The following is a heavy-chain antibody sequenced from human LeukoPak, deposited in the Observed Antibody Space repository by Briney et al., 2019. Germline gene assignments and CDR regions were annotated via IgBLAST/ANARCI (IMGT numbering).Heavy chain of an antibody. D-gene: IGHD2-2*01. CDR2: IYYSGST. V-gene: IGHV4-39*01. Sequence: SEALSLTCTVSGGSISSSSYYWGWIRQPPGKGLEWIGSIYYSGSTYYNPSLKSRVTISVDTSKNQFSLKLSSVTAADTAVYYCARHRPKVRDIVVVPAAFYYYYYYMDVWGKGTTVTVSS. CDR1: GGSISSSSYY. J-gene: IGHJ6*03. CDR3: ARHRPKVRDIVVVPAAFYYYYYYMDV.